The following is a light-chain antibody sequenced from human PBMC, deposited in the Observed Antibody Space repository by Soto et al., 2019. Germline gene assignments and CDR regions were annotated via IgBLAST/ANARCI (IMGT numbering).Light chain of an antibody. CDR1: RNIGSW. V-gene: IGKV1-5*03. J-gene: IGKJ4*01. CDR2: KAS. CDR3: QQHANYPIT. Sequence: DIQMTQSPSTLSASIGDRVTITVRASRNIGSWLAWYQQKAGKAPNLLIYKASTLETGVPSRFSGSASGTEFTLTISSLQPDDFATYYCQQHANYPITFGGGTKVDIK.